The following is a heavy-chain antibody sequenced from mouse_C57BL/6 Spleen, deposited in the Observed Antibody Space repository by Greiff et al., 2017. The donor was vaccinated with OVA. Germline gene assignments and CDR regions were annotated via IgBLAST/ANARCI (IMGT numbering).Heavy chain of an antibody. CDR1: GYTFTSYW. CDR3: ARGPDYGSSVYDFDY. D-gene: IGHD1-1*01. V-gene: IGHV1-55*01. CDR2: IYPGSGST. J-gene: IGHJ2*01. Sequence: QVQLQQSGAELVKPGASVKMSCKASGYTFTSYWITWVKQRPGQGLEWIGDIYPGSGSTNYNEKFKSKATLTVDTSSSTAYMQLSSLTSEDSAVYYCARGPDYGSSVYDFDYWGKGTTLTVSS.